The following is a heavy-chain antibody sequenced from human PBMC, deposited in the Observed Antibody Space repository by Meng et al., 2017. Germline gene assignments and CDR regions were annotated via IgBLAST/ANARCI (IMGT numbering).Heavy chain of an antibody. V-gene: IGHV6-1*01. D-gene: IGHD6-19*01. Sequence: QLQQSGPGLMKPSQTLSLTCAISGDTVSSDSAAWNWIRQSPSRGLEWLGRTYYRSKWYNDFAVSVKSRIIINPDTSKNHFSLQLNSVTPEDTAVYYCVSGWSVFQTWGQGTLVTVSS. CDR2: TYYRSKWYN. CDR3: VSGWSVFQT. CDR1: GDTVSSDSAA. J-gene: IGHJ4*02.